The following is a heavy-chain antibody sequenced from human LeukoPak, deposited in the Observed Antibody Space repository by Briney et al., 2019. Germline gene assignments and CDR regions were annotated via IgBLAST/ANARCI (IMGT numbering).Heavy chain of an antibody. CDR2: ISSNGGST. Sequence: GGSLRLSCAASGFTFSSYAMHWVRQAPGKGLEYVSAISSNGGSTYYANSVKGRFTISRDNSKNTLYLQTGSLRAEDMAVYYCARKGVLVDGDAFDIWSQGTMVTVSS. V-gene: IGHV3-64*01. CDR1: GFTFSSYA. J-gene: IGHJ3*02. D-gene: IGHD3-3*01. CDR3: ARKGVLVDGDAFDI.